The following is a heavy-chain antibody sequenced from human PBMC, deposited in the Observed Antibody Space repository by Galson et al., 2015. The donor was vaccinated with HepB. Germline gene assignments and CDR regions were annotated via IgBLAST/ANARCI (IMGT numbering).Heavy chain of an antibody. Sequence: CAISGDSVSSNSAAWNRIRQSPSRGLEWLGRTYYRSKWYNDYAVSVKSRITINPDTSKNQFSLQLNSVTAADTALYYCARASKYSGSYLPLAYWGQGTLVTVSS. CDR1: GDSVSSNSAA. CDR3: ARASKYSGSYLPLAY. V-gene: IGHV6-1*01. J-gene: IGHJ4*02. CDR2: TYYRSKWYN. D-gene: IGHD1-26*01.